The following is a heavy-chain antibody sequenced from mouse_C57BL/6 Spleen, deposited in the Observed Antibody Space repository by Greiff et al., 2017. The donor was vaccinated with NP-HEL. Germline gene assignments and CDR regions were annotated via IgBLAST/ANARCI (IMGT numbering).Heavy chain of an antibody. CDR3: ARGYYGSSSYFDY. J-gene: IGHJ2*01. D-gene: IGHD1-1*01. CDR2: INYDGSST. Sequence: EVQLQESEGGLVQPGSSMKLSCTASGFTFSDYYMAWVRQVPEKGLEWVANINYDGSSTYYLDSLKSRFIISRDNAKNILYLQMSSLKSEDTATYYCARGYYGSSSYFDYWGQGTTLTVSS. V-gene: IGHV5-16*01. CDR1: GFTFSDYY.